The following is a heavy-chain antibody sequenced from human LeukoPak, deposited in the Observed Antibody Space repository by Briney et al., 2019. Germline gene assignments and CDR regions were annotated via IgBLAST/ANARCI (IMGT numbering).Heavy chain of an antibody. V-gene: IGHV1-69*06. Sequence: SVKVSCKASGGTFSSYAISWVRQAPGQGLEWMGGIIPIFGTANYAQKFQGRVTITADKSTSTAYMELSSLRSEDTAVYYCAKLPTTYYYDSGRYLIFSYWGQGTLVTVSS. J-gene: IGHJ4*02. D-gene: IGHD3-22*01. CDR2: IIPIFGTA. CDR3: AKLPTTYYYDSGRYLIFSY. CDR1: GGTFSSYA.